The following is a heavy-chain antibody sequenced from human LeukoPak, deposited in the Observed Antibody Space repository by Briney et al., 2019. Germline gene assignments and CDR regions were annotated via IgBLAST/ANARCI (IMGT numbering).Heavy chain of an antibody. Sequence: GGSLTLSCAASGFTVSNDYMAWVRQAPGRGLEWVSLIYGDGTTFYTDSVKGRFTISRDNFKNTMYLQMNSLRPEDTALYYCARDRAVPQNWVALDPWGQEPWSPSPQ. CDR2: IYGDGTT. D-gene: IGHD7-27*01. CDR1: GFTVSNDY. J-gene: IGHJ5*02. CDR3: ARDRAVPQNWVALDP. V-gene: IGHV3-66*02.